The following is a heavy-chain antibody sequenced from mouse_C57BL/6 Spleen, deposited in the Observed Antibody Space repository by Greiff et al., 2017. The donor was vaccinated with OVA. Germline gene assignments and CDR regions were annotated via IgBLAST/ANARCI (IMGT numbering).Heavy chain of an antibody. CDR3: ARFGFDY. J-gene: IGHJ2*01. Sequence: VQLQQSGPELVKPGASVKISCKASGYAFSSSWMNWVKQRPGKGLEWIGRIYPGDGDTNYNGKFKGKATLTAYKSSSTAYRQLSSLTSEDSAVYFCARFGFDYWGQGTTLTVSS. CDR2: IYPGDGDT. CDR1: GYAFSSSW. V-gene: IGHV1-82*01.